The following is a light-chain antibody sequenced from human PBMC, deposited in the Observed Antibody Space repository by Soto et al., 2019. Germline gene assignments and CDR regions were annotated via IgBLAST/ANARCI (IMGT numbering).Light chain of an antibody. CDR2: AAS. CDR1: QTVNYN. V-gene: IGKV3-15*01. Sequence: IGVSLCPATVSVYNGETATLSSTASQTVNYNLAWYQLKPGEAPRLLIYAASTRATDIPARFSGSGSGTEFTLTISSLQSEDFAVYYSQQYHHLCPFAQGSIVDIK. J-gene: IGKJ1*01. CDR3: QQYHHLCP.